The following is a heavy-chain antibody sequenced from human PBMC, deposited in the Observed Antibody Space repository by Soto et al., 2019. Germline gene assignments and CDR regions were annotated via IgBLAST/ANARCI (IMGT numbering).Heavy chain of an antibody. CDR3: ARESHDILTGPPWVWYFDL. D-gene: IGHD3-9*01. J-gene: IGHJ2*01. V-gene: IGHV4-34*01. CDR2: INDRGSI. CDR1: GGSFSGYY. Sequence: QVQLQQWGAGPLRPLETLSLTCGVSGGSFSGYYLAWIRQSPGKGLEWIGEINDRGSINYNPSLKSRVSFSVDTLKNHYSLKLRSVTAADTAVYYCARESHDILTGPPWVWYFDLWGRGTLVTVSS.